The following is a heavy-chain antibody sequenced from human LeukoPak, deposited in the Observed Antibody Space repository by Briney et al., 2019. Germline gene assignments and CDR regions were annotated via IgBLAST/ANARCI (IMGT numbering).Heavy chain of an antibody. CDR2: INHSGST. V-gene: IGHV4-34*01. CDR1: GGSFSGYH. J-gene: IGHJ5*02. CDR3: AIQLWSQDWFDP. Sequence: SETLSLTCAVYGGSFSGYHWSWIRQPPGKGLEWIGEINHSGSTNYNPSLKSRVTISVDTSKNQFSLKLSSVTTADTAVYYCAIQLWSQDWFDPWGQGTLVTVSS. D-gene: IGHD5-18*01.